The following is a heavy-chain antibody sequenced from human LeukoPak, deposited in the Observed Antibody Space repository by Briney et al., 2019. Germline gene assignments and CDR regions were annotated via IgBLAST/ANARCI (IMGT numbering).Heavy chain of an antibody. D-gene: IGHD1/OR15-1a*01. CDR3: ARERTTGGTYYFDY. Sequence: PGGSLRLSCAASGFTASSNFMSWVRQAPGKGLEWVSVIYSGGSTFYAGSVKGRVTISRDNSKNTLYIQMNSLRAEDTAVYYCARERTTGGTYYFDYWGQGTLVTVSS. J-gene: IGHJ4*02. CDR2: IYSGGST. V-gene: IGHV3-53*01. CDR1: GFTASSNF.